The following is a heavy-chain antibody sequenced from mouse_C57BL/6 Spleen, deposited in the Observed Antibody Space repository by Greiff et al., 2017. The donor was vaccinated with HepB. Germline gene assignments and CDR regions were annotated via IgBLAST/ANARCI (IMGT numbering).Heavy chain of an antibody. J-gene: IGHJ2*01. D-gene: IGHD1-1*01. V-gene: IGHV1-59*01. CDR2: IDPSDSYT. Sequence: QVQLKESGAELVRPGTSVKLSCKASGYTFTSYWMHWVKQRPGQGLEWIGVIDPSDSYTNYNQKFKGKATLTVDTSSSTAYMQLSSLTSEASAVYYCARLPYYGSSHGGVDYWGQGTTLTVSS. CDR3: ARLPYYGSSHGGVDY. CDR1: GYTFTSYW.